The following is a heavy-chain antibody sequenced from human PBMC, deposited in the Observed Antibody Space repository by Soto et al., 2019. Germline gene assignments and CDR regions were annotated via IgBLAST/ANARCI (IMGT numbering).Heavy chain of an antibody. Sequence: GGSLRLSCAASGFTFSSFAMSWVRQAPGKGLDWVSTISGSGSTYYAASVKGRFTISRDNSRNTLYLQMNSLRAEDTAVYYCAKVPNIAVAGTPYYFDYWGQGTLVTVSS. D-gene: IGHD6-19*01. V-gene: IGHV3-23*01. J-gene: IGHJ4*02. CDR1: GFTFSSFA. CDR2: ISGSGST. CDR3: AKVPNIAVAGTPYYFDY.